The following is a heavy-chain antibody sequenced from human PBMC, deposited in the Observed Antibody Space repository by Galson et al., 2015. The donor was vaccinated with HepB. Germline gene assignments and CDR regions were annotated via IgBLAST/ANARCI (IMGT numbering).Heavy chain of an antibody. CDR2: ISAYNGNT. J-gene: IGHJ5*02. CDR3: ARAGDIVVVPAAMFGWFDP. CDR1: GYTFTSYG. V-gene: IGHV1-18*01. Sequence: SVKVSCKASGYTFTSYGISWVRQAPGQGLEWMGWISAYNGNTNYAQKLQGRVTMTTDTSTSTAYMELRSLRSDDTAVYYCARAGDIVVVPAAMFGWFDPWGQGTLVTVSS. D-gene: IGHD2-2*01.